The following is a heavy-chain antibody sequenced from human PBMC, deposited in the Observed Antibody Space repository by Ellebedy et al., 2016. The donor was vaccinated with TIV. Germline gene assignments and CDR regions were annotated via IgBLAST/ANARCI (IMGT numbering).Heavy chain of an antibody. Sequence: PGGSLRLSCKGSGYSFTSYWIGWVRQMPGKGLEWMGIIYPGDSDTRYSPSFQGQVTISADKSISTAYLQWSSLKASDTAMYYCARRRTTVDNFDYWGQGTLVTVSS. CDR3: ARRRTTVDNFDY. CDR2: IYPGDSDT. V-gene: IGHV5-51*01. J-gene: IGHJ4*02. D-gene: IGHD4-23*01. CDR1: GYSFTSYW.